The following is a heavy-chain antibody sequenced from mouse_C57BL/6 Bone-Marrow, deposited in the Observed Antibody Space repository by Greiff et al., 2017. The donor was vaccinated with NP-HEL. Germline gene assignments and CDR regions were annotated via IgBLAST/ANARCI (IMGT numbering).Heavy chain of an antibody. J-gene: IGHJ3*01. CDR3: ARDDWFAY. V-gene: IGHV1-42*01. CDR1: GYSFTGDY. CDR2: INPSTGGT. Sequence: VQLKESGPELVKPGASVKISCKASGYSFTGDYMNWVKQSPEKSLEWIGEINPSTGGTTYNQKFKAKATLTVDKSSSTAYMQLKSLTSEDSAVYYCARDDWFAYWGQGTLVTVSA.